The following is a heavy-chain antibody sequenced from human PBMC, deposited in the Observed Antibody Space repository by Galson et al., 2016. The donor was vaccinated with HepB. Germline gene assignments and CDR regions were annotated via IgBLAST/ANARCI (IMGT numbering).Heavy chain of an antibody. CDR2: IXYDGTNK. J-gene: IGHJ4*02. D-gene: IGHD2-8*01. CDR3: ARDVGTSDY. V-gene: IGHV3-33*01. Sequence: SLRLSCAVSGFTFSXYGMHWVRQAXXKGLXXVAVIXYDGTNKYYADSVKGRFTISRDNSKNTLFLQVNSLKAEDTAVYYCARDVGTSDYWGQGTLVTVSS. CDR1: GFTFSXYG.